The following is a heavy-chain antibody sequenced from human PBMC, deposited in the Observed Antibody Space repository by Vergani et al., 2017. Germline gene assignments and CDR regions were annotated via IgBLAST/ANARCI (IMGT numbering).Heavy chain of an antibody. V-gene: IGHV3-30*02. J-gene: IGHJ5*02. Sequence: QVQSVESGGGVVQPGGSMRLSCSASGLTLSSYGVHWVRQAPGRGLESVTFTRPHEDGAFYSASVRGRFTVSRDNSKNTVYLEMNRLNVDDTAIYYCGKTQGTVVGTWWFDPWGQGTPVTVSS. CDR1: GLTLSSYG. CDR2: TRPHEDGA. CDR3: GKTQGTVVGTWWFDP. D-gene: IGHD1-7*01.